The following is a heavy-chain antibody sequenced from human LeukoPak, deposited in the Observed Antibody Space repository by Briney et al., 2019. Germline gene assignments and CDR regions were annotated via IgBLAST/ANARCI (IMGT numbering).Heavy chain of an antibody. D-gene: IGHD3-10*01. J-gene: IGHJ4*02. V-gene: IGHV3-48*03. CDR2: ISSSGSTI. Sequence: GGSLRLSCAASGFTFSSYEMNRVRQAPGKGLEWVSYISSSGSTIYYADSVKGRFTISRDNAKNSLYLQMNSLRAEDTAVYYCARDPPMTYYYGSGSSFDYWGQGTLVTVSS. CDR3: ARDPPMTYYYGSGSSFDY. CDR1: GFTFSSYE.